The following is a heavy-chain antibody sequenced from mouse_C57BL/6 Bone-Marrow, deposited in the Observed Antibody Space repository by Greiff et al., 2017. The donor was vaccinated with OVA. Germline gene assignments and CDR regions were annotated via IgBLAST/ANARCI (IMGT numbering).Heavy chain of an antibody. CDR2: IYPGSGST. Sequence: QLQQPGAELVKPGASVKLSCKASGYTFTSYWITWVKQRPGQGLEWIGDIYPGSGSTNYNEKFKSKATLTVDTSSSTAYMQLSSLTSEDSAVYYCAREGETRPGSMDYWGQGTSVTVSS. J-gene: IGHJ4*01. CDR1: GYTFTSYW. CDR3: AREGETRPGSMDY. V-gene: IGHV1-55*01.